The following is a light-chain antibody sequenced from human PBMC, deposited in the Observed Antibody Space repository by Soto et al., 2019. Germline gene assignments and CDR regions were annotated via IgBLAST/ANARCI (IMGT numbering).Light chain of an antibody. Sequence: EFVLTQSPATLSLSPGERANISCRASQSVTTYLAWYQQKPGQAPRLLIYDASDRATGIPARFSGSGSGTDFALTISSLEPEDFAVYYCQQRREWPITFGQGTRLEIK. CDR2: DAS. V-gene: IGKV3-11*01. CDR3: QQRREWPIT. J-gene: IGKJ5*01. CDR1: QSVTTY.